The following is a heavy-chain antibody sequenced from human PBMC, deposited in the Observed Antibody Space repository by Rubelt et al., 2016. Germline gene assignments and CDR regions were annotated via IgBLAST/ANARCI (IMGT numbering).Heavy chain of an antibody. CDR1: GFTFSGHW. V-gene: IGHV3-7*01. CDR2: IKLDGSET. Sequence: EVRLVESGGGLVKPGGSLRLSCAASGFTFSGHWMSWVRQVPGKGLEWVAKIKLDGSETHYVDSVKGRFTISRDNARNSLYLQMNSLRAEDSAVYYCARTNAMNVWGQGTTVTVSS. J-gene: IGHJ6*02. CDR3: ARTNAMNV.